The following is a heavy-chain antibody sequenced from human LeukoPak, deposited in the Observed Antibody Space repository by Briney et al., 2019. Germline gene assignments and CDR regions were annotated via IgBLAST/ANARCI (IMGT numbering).Heavy chain of an antibody. J-gene: IGHJ4*02. D-gene: IGHD6-13*01. CDR2: MYFSRTP. CDR3: ARDAAIGAAGVFDS. CDR1: GGSISSYY. Sequence: SETLSLTCIVSGGSISSYYWSWIRQPAGKGLEWIGRMYFSRTPKYNPALESRGIMSVDTSKNQFSLKLTSVTAADTAVYYCARDAAIGAAGVFDSWGQGTLVIVSS. V-gene: IGHV4-4*07.